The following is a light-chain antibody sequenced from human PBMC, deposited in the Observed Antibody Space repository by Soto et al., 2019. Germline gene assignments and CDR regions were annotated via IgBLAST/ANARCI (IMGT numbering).Light chain of an antibody. CDR2: GAF. J-gene: IGKJ1*01. CDR1: QSVTSNY. Sequence: EIVLTQSPGTLSLSPGERATLSCRASQSVTSNYLAWYQQKPGQAPRLLVYGAFSRATCIPDRLSGSGSGADFTLTSSRLEPEDFAVYYCQQYVSSPWTFGQGTKVEIK. CDR3: QQYVSSPWT. V-gene: IGKV3-20*01.